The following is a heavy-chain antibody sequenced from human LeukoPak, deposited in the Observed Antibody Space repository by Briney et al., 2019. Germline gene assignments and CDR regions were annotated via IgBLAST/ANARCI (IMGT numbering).Heavy chain of an antibody. D-gene: IGHD5-12*01. J-gene: IGHJ4*02. CDR2: IWSDASNH. V-gene: IGHV3-33*08. CDR1: GFNFRNYQ. Sequence: GGSLRLSCTASGFNFRNYQMHWVRQAPGTGLEWVAVIWSDASNHFYPDSVKGRFTVSRDNSRNTMDLQMNSLRAEDTAVYYCTTKVIRGNSGDDYDDWGQGTLVTVSS. CDR3: TTKVIRGNSGDDYDD.